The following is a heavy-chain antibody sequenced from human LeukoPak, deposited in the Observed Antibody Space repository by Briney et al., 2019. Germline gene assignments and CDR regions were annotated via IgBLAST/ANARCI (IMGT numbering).Heavy chain of an antibody. J-gene: IGHJ4*02. V-gene: IGHV3-7*01. CDR2: IKQDGSVK. D-gene: IGHD6-6*01. Sequence: GGSLRLSCAAPGFTFSNYWMSWVRQAPGKGLEWVANIKQDGSVKYYVDSVKGRFTVSRDNAKNSHFLQMDSLRAEDTSMYYCARIGYSSSSFDYWGQGTLVTVSS. CDR3: ARIGYSSSSFDY. CDR1: GFTFSNYW.